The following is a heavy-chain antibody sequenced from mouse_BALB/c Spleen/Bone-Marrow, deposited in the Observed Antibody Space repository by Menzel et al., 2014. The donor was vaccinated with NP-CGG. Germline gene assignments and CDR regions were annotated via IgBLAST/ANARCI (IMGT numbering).Heavy chain of an antibody. CDR3: ARGEGGLDY. D-gene: IGHD1-1*02. CDR2: IYPGGGYT. J-gene: IGHJ2*01. V-gene: IGHV1-63*02. Sequence: QVQLQQPGAELVRPGTSVKMSCKAAGYTFTDYWIGWVKPRPGHGLEWIGDIYPGGGYTNYNEKFKGKATLTADTSSSTAYMQLSSLTSEDSAIYYCARGEGGLDYWGQGTTLTVSS. CDR1: GYTFTDYW.